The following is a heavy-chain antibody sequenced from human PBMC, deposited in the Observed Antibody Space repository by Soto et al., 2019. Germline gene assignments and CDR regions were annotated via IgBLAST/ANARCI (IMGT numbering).Heavy chain of an antibody. V-gene: IGHV3-30*18. CDR2: ISYDGSNK. CDR1: GFTFSSYG. Sequence: QVQLVESGGGVVQPGRSLRLSCAASGFTFSSYGMHWVRQAPGKGLEWVAVISYDGSNKYYADSVKGRFTSSRDNSKNTMYLQMNRLRAEDTAVYYCANGAYSGSYLDYWGQGTLVTVSS. CDR3: ANGAYSGSYLDY. D-gene: IGHD1-26*01. J-gene: IGHJ4*02.